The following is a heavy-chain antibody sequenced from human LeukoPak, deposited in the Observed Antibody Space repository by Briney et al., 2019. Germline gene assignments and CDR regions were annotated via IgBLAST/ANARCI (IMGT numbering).Heavy chain of an antibody. CDR2: IIPILGIA. CDR1: GGTFSSYA. J-gene: IGHJ6*03. CDR3: ASSLFRLLEWSDHAPYYYYYMDV. V-gene: IGHV1-69*04. D-gene: IGHD3-3*01. Sequence: ASVKVSCKASGGTFSSYAISWVRQAPGQGLEWMGRIIPILGIANYAQKFQGRVTITADKSTSTAYMELSSLRSEDTAVYYCASSLFRLLEWSDHAPYYYYYMDVWGKGTTVTVSS.